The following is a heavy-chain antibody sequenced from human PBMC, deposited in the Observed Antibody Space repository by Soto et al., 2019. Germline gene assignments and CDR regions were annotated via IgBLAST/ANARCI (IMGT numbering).Heavy chain of an antibody. J-gene: IGHJ6*03. Sequence: EVQLLEYGGGLVQPGGSLRLSCAASGFTFSNYVMSWVRQAPGKGLEWVSSVSNSGSNTYYAESVKGRVTISRDNSNNTLYLQTNSLRAEDTALYYCARRGRTLPHYSYYMDVWGKGTTVTVSS. V-gene: IGHV3-23*01. CDR3: ARRGRTLPHYSYYMDV. CDR2: VSNSGSNT. CDR1: GFTFSNYV.